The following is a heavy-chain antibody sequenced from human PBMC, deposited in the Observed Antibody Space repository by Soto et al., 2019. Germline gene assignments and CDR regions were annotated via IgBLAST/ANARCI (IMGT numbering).Heavy chain of an antibody. D-gene: IGHD1-20*01. J-gene: IGHJ6*02. V-gene: IGHV1-2*04. CDR2: INPNSGGT. CDR1: GYTFTGYY. CDR3: ARGGITGTERNLYYGMDV. Sequence: QVPLVQSGAEVKKPGASVKVSCKASGYTFTGYYMHWVRQAPGQGLEWMGWINPNSGGTNYAQKFQGWVTMTRDTSISTAYMELSRLRSDDTAVYYCARGGITGTERNLYYGMDVWGQGTTVTVSS.